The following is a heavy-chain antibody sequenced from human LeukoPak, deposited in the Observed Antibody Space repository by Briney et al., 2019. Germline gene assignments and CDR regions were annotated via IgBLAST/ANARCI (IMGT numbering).Heavy chain of an antibody. CDR3: AREGIVGATTGKYTYYFDY. Sequence: WASVKVSCKASGYTFTSYYMHWVRQAPGQGLEWMGIINPSGGSTSYAQKFQGRVTMTRDTSTSTVYMELSSLRSEDTAVYYCAREGIVGATTGKYTYYFDYWGQGTLVTVSS. D-gene: IGHD1-26*01. CDR2: INPSGGST. CDR1: GYTFTSYY. J-gene: IGHJ4*02. V-gene: IGHV1-46*01.